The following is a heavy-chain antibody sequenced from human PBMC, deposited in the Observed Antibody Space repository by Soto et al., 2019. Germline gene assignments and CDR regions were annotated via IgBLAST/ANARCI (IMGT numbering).Heavy chain of an antibody. J-gene: IGHJ6*02. V-gene: IGHV1-18*01. CDR3: ARGGDYYYGLDV. CDR2: ISAFPGQT. D-gene: IGHD3-16*01. Sequence: QVQLVQSGDEVKKPGASVKVSCRASGYTFTSYGVSWVRQAPGHGLEWMGWISAFPGQTNYIQKVQGRVTLTTEASTSTAYIERRSLRSDDTAVYYCARGGDYYYGLDVWGQGPTVTVSS. CDR1: GYTFTSYG.